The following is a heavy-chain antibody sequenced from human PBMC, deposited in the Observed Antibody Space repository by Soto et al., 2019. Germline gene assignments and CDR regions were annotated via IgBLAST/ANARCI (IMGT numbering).Heavy chain of an antibody. V-gene: IGHV3-21*01. J-gene: IGHJ5*02. CDR3: ARDYNDILTGPTAGGWNWFDP. Sequence: PGGSLRLSCAASGFTFSRYTMNWVRQAPGKGLEWVSSINSDNSSIYYADSLKGRFTISRDNAKNSLHLQMNSLRAEDTAVYYCARDYNDILTGPTAGGWNWFDPWGQGTLVTVSS. D-gene: IGHD3-9*01. CDR2: INSDNSSI. CDR1: GFTFSRYT.